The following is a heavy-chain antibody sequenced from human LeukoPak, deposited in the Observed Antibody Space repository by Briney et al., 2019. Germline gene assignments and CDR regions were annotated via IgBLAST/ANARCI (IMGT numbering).Heavy chain of an antibody. CDR2: IIPIFGTA. CDR3: ARAPAISGTSAFDI. V-gene: IGHV1-69*06. J-gene: IGHJ3*02. D-gene: IGHD6-25*01. CDR1: GGTFSSYA. Sequence: ASVNVSCMASGGTFSSYAISWVRQAPGQGLEWMGGIIPIFGTANYAQKFQGRVAITADKSTSTAYMELSSLRSEDTAVYYCARAPAISGTSAFDIWGQGTMVTVSS.